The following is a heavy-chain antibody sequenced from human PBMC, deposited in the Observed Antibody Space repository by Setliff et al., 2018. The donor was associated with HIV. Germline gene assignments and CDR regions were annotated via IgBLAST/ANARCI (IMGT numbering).Heavy chain of an antibody. J-gene: IGHJ6*03. CDR1: GYMFIAYG. Sequence: ASVKVSCKTSGYMFIAYGMSWVRRAPGQGLEWMGWIGPYNGRTEYAQEFQGRVSLTIDTSASTAYMELRSLRSDDTAVYYCARDDGGYYDSSGHHYMDVWGKGTTVTVSS. CDR3: ARDDGGYYDSSGHHYMDV. V-gene: IGHV1-18*01. D-gene: IGHD3-22*01. CDR2: IGPYNGRT.